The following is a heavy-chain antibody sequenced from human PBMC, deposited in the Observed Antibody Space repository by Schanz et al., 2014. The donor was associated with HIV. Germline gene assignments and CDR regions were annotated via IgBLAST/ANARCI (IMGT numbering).Heavy chain of an antibody. J-gene: IGHJ6*02. V-gene: IGHV3-30*09. CDR1: GFSFDMNA. CDR2: ISYDGSNK. Sequence: QVQLVESGGGVVQPGRSLRLSCAASGFSFDMNAMHWVRQAPGKGLEWVAAISYDGSNKYYAESVKGRFAISRDNSKNTLFLQMNSLRAEDTAIYYCARDPLPYYSDSGASFLNGLDVWGQGTTVTVSS. D-gene: IGHD3-22*01. CDR3: ARDPLPYYSDSGASFLNGLDV.